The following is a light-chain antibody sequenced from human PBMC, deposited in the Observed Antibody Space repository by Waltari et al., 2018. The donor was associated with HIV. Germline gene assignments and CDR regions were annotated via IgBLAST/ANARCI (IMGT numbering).Light chain of an antibody. CDR3: QQRSNWPGT. J-gene: IGKJ1*01. CDR2: DAS. CDR1: QNIRNY. V-gene: IGKV3-11*01. Sequence: EIVLTQSPVTLSLSPGDRANLSCSASQNIRNYLGWYHQKSGQAPTLLIYDASTRAAGIPARFTGSGSGTDFTLTIGSLEPEDFAIYYCQQRSNWPGTFGPGTRVDVK.